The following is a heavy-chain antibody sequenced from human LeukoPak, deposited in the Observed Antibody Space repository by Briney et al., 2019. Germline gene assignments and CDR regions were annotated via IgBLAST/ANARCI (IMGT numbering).Heavy chain of an antibody. V-gene: IGHV3-23*01. Sequence: SGGSLRLSCAASGFTFDNNAMSWVRQSPDKGLEWVSTLSGRGGDTYYADSVKGRFTISRDSFKNTLYLQMNSLSGEDTAVYYCAKSAYYDASGYYREYYFDYWGQGTLVTVSS. CDR3: AKSAYYDASGYYREYYFDY. CDR2: LSGRGGDT. J-gene: IGHJ4*02. CDR1: GFTFDNNA. D-gene: IGHD3-22*01.